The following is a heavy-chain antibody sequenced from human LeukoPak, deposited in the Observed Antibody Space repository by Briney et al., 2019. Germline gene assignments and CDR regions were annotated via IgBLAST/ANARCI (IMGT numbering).Heavy chain of an antibody. CDR1: GGSFSGYY. CDR3: ARLGGVKLGPKVYYYYYMDV. V-gene: IGHV4-34*01. Sequence: SETLSLTCAVYGGSFSGYYWSWIRQPPGKGLEWIGEINHSGSTNYNPSLKSRVTISVDTSKNQFSLKLSSVTAADTAVYYCARLGGVKLGPKVYYYYYMDVWGKGTTVTVSS. J-gene: IGHJ6*03. D-gene: IGHD6-13*01. CDR2: INHSGST.